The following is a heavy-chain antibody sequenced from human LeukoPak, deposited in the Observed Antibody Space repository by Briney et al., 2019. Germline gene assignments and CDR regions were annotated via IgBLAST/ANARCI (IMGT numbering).Heavy chain of an antibody. CDR3: AKDEQWLVRSMVGASSPYFDY. Sequence: PGGSLRLSCAASGFTFSSYAMSWVRQAPGKGLEWVSAISGSGGSTYYADSVKGRFTISRDNSKNTLYLQMNSLRAEDTAVYYCAKDEQWLVRSMVGASSPYFDYWGQGTLVTVSS. CDR1: GFTFSSYA. V-gene: IGHV3-23*01. J-gene: IGHJ4*02. CDR2: ISGSGGST. D-gene: IGHD6-19*01.